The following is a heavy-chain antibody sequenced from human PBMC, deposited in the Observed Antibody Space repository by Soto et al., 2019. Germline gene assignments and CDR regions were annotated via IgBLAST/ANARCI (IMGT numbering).Heavy chain of an antibody. CDR1: GFTFSSYA. Sequence: GGSVRLSCAASGFTFSSYAMSWVRQAPGKGLEWVSAISGSGGSTYYADSVKGRFTISRDNSKNTLYLQMNSLRAEDTAVYYCAKVPFYYDSSGYYPLYFDYWGQGTLVTVSS. J-gene: IGHJ4*02. D-gene: IGHD3-22*01. V-gene: IGHV3-23*01. CDR3: AKVPFYYDSSGYYPLYFDY. CDR2: ISGSGGST.